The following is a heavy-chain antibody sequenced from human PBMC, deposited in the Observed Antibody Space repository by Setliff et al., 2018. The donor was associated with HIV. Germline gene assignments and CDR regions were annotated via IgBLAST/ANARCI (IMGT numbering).Heavy chain of an antibody. D-gene: IGHD6-19*01. Sequence: PGGSLRLSCAASGFTFRNYKFNWVRQAPAKGLEWVANIKYDGSYKQYVDSVKGRFTISRDDAKNLLYLQMNSLRAEGTSVYYCARDHTDGWYHGEHAAFDLWGQGTVVTVSS. CDR3: ARDHTDGWYHGEHAAFDL. CDR2: IKYDGSYK. CDR1: GFTFRNYK. J-gene: IGHJ3*01. V-gene: IGHV3-7*01.